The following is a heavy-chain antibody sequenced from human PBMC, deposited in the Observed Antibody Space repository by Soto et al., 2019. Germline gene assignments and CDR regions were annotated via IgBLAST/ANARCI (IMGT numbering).Heavy chain of an antibody. CDR1: GGSISSSSYY. D-gene: IGHD3-22*01. J-gene: IGHJ5*02. CDR2: IYYSGST. V-gene: IGHV4-39*01. CDR3: ARVVTMIPDVTRFDP. Sequence: SETLSLTCPVSGGSISSSSYYWGWIRQPPGKGLEWIGSIYYSGSTYYNPSLKSRVTISVDTSKNQFSLKLSSVTAADTAVYYCARVVTMIPDVTRFDPWGQGTLVTVSS.